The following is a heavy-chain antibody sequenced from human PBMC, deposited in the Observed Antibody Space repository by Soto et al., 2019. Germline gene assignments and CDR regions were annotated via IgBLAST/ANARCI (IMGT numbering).Heavy chain of an antibody. V-gene: IGHV1-69*06. CDR1: GYTFTSYY. CDR3: ARDFYDILTGYYGAGYYYGMDV. Sequence: GASVKVSCKASGYTFTSYYMHWVRQAPGQGLEWMGGIIPIFGTANYAQKFQGRVTITADKSTSTAYMELSSLRSEDTAVYYCARDFYDILTGYYGAGYYYGMDVWGQGTTVTVSS. J-gene: IGHJ6*02. CDR2: IIPIFGTA. D-gene: IGHD3-9*01.